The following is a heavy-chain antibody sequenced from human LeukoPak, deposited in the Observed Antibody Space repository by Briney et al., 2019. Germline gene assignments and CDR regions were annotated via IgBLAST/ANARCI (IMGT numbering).Heavy chain of an antibody. V-gene: IGHV1-69*13. J-gene: IGHJ4*02. Sequence: SVKVSCKPSVGTFSSYAISWVRQAPGQGLEWMGGIIPIFGTANYAQKFQGRVTITADESTSTAYMELSSLRSEDTAAYYCASSEQQLANYWGQGTLVTVSS. CDR3: ASSEQQLANY. CDR2: IIPIFGTA. D-gene: IGHD6-13*01. CDR1: VGTFSSYA.